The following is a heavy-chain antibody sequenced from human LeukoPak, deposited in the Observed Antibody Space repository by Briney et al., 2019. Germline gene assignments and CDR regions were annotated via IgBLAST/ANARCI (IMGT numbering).Heavy chain of an antibody. V-gene: IGHV3-7*01. CDR1: GFTFSSYW. CDR2: IKQDGSEK. J-gene: IGHJ4*02. Sequence: GGPLRLSCAASGFTFSSYWMSWVRQAPGKGLEWVANIKQDGSEKYYVDSVKGRFTISRDNAKNSLYLQMNSLRAEDTAVYYCARDAGAADFDYWGQGTLVTVSS. D-gene: IGHD6-13*01. CDR3: ARDAGAADFDY.